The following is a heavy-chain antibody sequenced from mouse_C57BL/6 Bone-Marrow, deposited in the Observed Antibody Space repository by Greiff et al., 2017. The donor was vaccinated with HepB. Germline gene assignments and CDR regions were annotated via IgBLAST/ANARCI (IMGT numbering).Heavy chain of an antibody. CDR2: ISYDGSN. D-gene: IGHD2-3*01. Sequence: DVQLQESGPGLVKPSQSLSLTCSVTGYSITSGYYWNWIRQFPGNKLEWLGYISYDGSNNYNPSLKNRISITRDTSKNQFFLKLNSVTTEDTATYYCARRWLLQDRAMDYWGQGTSVTVSS. V-gene: IGHV3-6*01. J-gene: IGHJ4*01. CDR1: GYSITSGYY. CDR3: ARRWLLQDRAMDY.